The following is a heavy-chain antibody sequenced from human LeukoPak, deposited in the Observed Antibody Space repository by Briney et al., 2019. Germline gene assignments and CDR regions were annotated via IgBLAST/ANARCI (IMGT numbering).Heavy chain of an antibody. Sequence: GGSLRLSCAASGFTFSSYSMNWVRQAPGKGLEWVAVISYDGSNKYYADSVKGRFTISRDNSKNALYLQMNSLRAEDTAVYYCAKAPGDYWGQGTLVTVSS. V-gene: IGHV3-30*18. CDR1: GFTFSSYS. J-gene: IGHJ4*02. CDR3: AKAPGDY. CDR2: ISYDGSNK.